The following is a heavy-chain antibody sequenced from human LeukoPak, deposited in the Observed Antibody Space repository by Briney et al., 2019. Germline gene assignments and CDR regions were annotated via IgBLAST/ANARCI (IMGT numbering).Heavy chain of an antibody. CDR1: GFTFSSYG. CDR3: AKDPVAGFHYHYYYGMDV. Sequence: GRSLRLSCAASGFTFSSYGMHWVRQAPGKGLEWVAVISYDGSNKYYADSVKGRLTIYRDNSKNTLYLQMNSLRAEDTAVYYCAKDPVAGFHYHYYYGMDVWGKGTTVTVSS. D-gene: IGHD6-19*01. CDR2: ISYDGSNK. J-gene: IGHJ6*04. V-gene: IGHV3-30*18.